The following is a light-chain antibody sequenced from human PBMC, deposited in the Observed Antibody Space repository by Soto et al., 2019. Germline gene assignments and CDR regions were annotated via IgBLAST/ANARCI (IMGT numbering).Light chain of an antibody. J-gene: IGKJ4*01. CDR2: DAS. Sequence: DIQLTQSPSFLSSAVGDGVTITCLASQGINNFLAWYQHNPGKAPKLVIYDASILQSGVPSRFSGSGSGTEFTLTISSLQPEDFATYYCQQLNSTALTFGGGTKVEIK. CDR3: QQLNSTALT. V-gene: IGKV1-9*01. CDR1: QGINNF.